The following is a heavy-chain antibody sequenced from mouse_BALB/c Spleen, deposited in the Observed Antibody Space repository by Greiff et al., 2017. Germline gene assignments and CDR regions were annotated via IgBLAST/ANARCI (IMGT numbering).Heavy chain of an antibody. J-gene: IGHJ4*01. CDR1: GFSLTSYG. CDR2: IWAGGST. V-gene: IGHV2-9*02. CDR3: ARVYDYGYYAMDY. D-gene: IGHD1-1*01. Sequence: VQRVESGPGLVAPSQSLSITCTVSGFSLTSYGVHWVRQPPGKGLEWLGVIWAGGSTNYNSALMSRLSISKDNSKSQVFLKMNSLQTDDTAMYYCARVYDYGYYAMDYWGQGTSVTVSS.